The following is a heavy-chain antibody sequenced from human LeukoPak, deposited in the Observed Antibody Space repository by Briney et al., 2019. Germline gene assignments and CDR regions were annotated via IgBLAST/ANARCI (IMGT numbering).Heavy chain of an antibody. CDR1: GFAFSTYS. CDR2: ITSTSYAI. V-gene: IGHV3-48*01. Sequence: PGGSLRLSCAASGFAFSTYSMNWVRQAPGKGLEWLSYITSTSYAIYYGDSVKGRFTISRDNAKNSLYLQTNSLRAEDTAVYYCARVAPGHDVGRGYFDYWGQGTLVTVSS. J-gene: IGHJ4*02. CDR3: ARVAPGHDVGRGYFDY. D-gene: IGHD6-13*01.